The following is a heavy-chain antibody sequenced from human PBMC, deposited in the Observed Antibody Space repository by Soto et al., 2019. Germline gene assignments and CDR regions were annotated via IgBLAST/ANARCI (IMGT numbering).Heavy chain of an antibody. J-gene: IGHJ6*02. CDR1: GYTFSSYG. CDR3: ARGGYYDSSGSRNYFYYGMNV. Sequence: QVQLVQSGAEVKKPGASVKVSCKASGYTFSSYGINWMRQAPGQGLEWLGWVSPYDGYTNYAQILQGRVSMTTDTSTKTAYMEVRSLRSDDTAVYYCARGGYYDSSGSRNYFYYGMNVWGQGTTVTVSS. D-gene: IGHD3-22*01. V-gene: IGHV1-18*01. CDR2: VSPYDGYT.